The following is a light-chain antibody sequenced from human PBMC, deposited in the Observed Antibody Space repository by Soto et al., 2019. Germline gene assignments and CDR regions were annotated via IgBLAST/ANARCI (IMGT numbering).Light chain of an antibody. V-gene: IGLV2-11*01. J-gene: IGLJ1*01. CDR2: DVS. CDR1: SSDVGGYNY. Sequence: HSVLTQPRSVSGSPGQSVTISCTGTSSDVGGYNYVSWYQQHPGKAPKLMIYDVSKRPSGVPDRFSGSKSGNTASLTISGLQAEDEADYYCCSYAGSYRGVFGTGTKVTVL. CDR3: CSYAGSYRGV.